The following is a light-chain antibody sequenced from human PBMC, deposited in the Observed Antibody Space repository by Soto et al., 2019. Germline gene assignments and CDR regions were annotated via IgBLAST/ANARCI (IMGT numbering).Light chain of an antibody. CDR1: QSVSSR. CDR2: GAS. CDR3: QHYVERSPIT. Sequence: EIVMTQSPGTLSLSPGEIATLYFRASQSVSSRLAWYQQKPGQAPRLLISGASSRATGIPDRFSGSGSGTDFTLTISRLEPEDFALYYCQHYVERSPITFGQGTRLEIK. J-gene: IGKJ5*01. V-gene: IGKV3-20*01.